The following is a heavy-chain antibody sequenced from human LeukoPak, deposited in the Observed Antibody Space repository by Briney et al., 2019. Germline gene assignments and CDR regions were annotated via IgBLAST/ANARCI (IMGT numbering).Heavy chain of an antibody. CDR2: IVVGSGNT. CDR3: AAAGGSYSGWGFDI. D-gene: IGHD1-26*01. Sequence: SVKVSCKASGFTFISSAMQWVRQARGQRLEWRGWIVVGSGNTNYAQKFQERVTITRDVSTSTAYMELSSLRSEDTAVYYCAAAGGSYSGWGFDIWGQGTVVTVSS. J-gene: IGHJ3*02. V-gene: IGHV1-58*02. CDR1: GFTFISSA.